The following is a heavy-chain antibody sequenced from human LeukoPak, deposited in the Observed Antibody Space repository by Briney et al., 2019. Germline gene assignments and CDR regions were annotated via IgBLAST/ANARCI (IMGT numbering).Heavy chain of an antibody. V-gene: IGHV1-2*02. D-gene: IGHD2-2*01. CDR1: GYPFTTYY. CDR3: ARDDEYPLAFDI. CDR2: INPNSGGT. Sequence: ASVKVSCKASGYPFTTYYMHWLRQAPGQGLEWMGWINPNSGGTNYAQKFQGRVTMTRDTSISTAYMELSRLRSDDTAVYYCARDDEYPLAFDIWGQGTMVTVSS. J-gene: IGHJ3*02.